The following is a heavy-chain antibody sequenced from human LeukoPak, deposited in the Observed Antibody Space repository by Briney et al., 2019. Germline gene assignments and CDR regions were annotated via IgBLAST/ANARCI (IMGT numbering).Heavy chain of an antibody. Sequence: GGSLRLSCAASGFTFSSYAMSWVRQAPAKGLEWVSAISGSGGSTYYADSVKGRFTISRDNSKNTLSLQMHRLRAEDTAVYYCAKGGSYLAGYSFDYWGQGTLVTVSS. CDR1: GFTFSSYA. CDR2: ISGSGGST. CDR3: AKGGSYLAGYSFDY. J-gene: IGHJ4*02. D-gene: IGHD1-26*01. V-gene: IGHV3-23*01.